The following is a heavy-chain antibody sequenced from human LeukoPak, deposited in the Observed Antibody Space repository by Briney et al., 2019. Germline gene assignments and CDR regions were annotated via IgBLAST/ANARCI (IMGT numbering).Heavy chain of an antibody. D-gene: IGHD3-16*01. J-gene: IGHJ4*02. CDR1: GGSISSSSYY. Sequence: SETLSLTCTVSGGSISSSSYYWGWIRQPPGKGLEWIGSIYYSGSTYYNPSLKSRVTISVDTSKNQFSLKLSSVTAADTAVYYCARVDKGGLDYWGQGTLVTVSS. CDR3: ARVDKGGLDY. CDR2: IYYSGST. V-gene: IGHV4-39*07.